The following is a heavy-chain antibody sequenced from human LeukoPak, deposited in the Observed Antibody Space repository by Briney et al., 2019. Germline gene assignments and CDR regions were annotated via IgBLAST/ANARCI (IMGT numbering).Heavy chain of an antibody. J-gene: IGHJ4*02. CDR2: TYFRSKWYN. CDR1: GDSVSSNSAA. Sequence: SQTLSLTCAISGDSVSSNSAAWNWIRQSPSRGLEWLGRTYFRSKWYNQYATFVKSRITVDPDTSRNQFSLQLESVTPEDTAVYYCVRGEAGHFDNWGQGTLVTVSS. CDR3: VRGEAGHFDN. D-gene: IGHD6-13*01. V-gene: IGHV6-1*01.